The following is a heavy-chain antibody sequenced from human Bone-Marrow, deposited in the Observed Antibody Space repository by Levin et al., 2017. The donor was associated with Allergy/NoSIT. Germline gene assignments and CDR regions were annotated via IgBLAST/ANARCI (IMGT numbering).Heavy chain of an antibody. D-gene: IGHD5-18*01. CDR2: IYSSGST. Sequence: SETLSLTCTVSGGSISNGDYYWSWIRQSPGEGLEWIAYIYSSGSTYYNPSLESWTTISINPSRNQFSLRLNSVTVADTAVYFCARHGYSYGLPRAFDLWGQGTLVTVSS. CDR1: GGSISNGDYY. CDR3: ARHGYSYGLPRAFDL. V-gene: IGHV4-30-4*01. J-gene: IGHJ3*01.